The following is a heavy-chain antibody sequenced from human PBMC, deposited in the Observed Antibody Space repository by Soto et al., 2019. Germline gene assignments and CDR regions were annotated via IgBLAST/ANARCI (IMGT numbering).Heavy chain of an antibody. CDR1: GGTFSSYA. V-gene: IGHV1-69*01. CDR2: IIPIFGTA. J-gene: IGHJ4*02. D-gene: IGHD6-6*01. CDR3: ASSLIEIEYSSTYHFDY. Sequence: QVQLVQSGAEVKKPGSSVKVSCKASGGTFSSYAISWVRQAPGQGLEWMGGIIPIFGTANYAQKFQGRVTITADESTITACMELSSLRSEDTAVYYCASSLIEIEYSSTYHFDYWGQGTLVTVSS.